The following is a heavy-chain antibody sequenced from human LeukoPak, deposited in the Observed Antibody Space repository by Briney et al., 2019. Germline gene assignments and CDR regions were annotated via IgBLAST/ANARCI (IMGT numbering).Heavy chain of an antibody. CDR1: GFTFSSYW. CDR2: INSDGSST. Sequence: GRSLRLSCAASGFTFSSYWMHWVRQAPGKGLVWVSRINSDGSSTSYADSVKGRFTISRDNAKNTLYLQMNSLRAEDTAVYYCARDRSVGAVDYWGQGTLVTVSS. J-gene: IGHJ4*02. CDR3: ARDRSVGAVDY. D-gene: IGHD1-26*01. V-gene: IGHV3-74*01.